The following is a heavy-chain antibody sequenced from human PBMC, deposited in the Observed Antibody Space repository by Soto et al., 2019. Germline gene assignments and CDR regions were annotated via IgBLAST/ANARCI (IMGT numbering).Heavy chain of an antibody. CDR1: GFTFSNYW. CDR2: IKQDGSAI. Sequence: EVQLVESGGGLVQPGGSLRLSCAASGFTFSNYWMDWVRQAPGKGLEWVANIKQDGSAIYYVDSVKGRFTISRDNGKNSLYLQMNSLRVEDTAVYYCASSLAAPGGFWGQGTLVTVSS. CDR3: ASSLAAPGGF. V-gene: IGHV3-7*01. J-gene: IGHJ4*02. D-gene: IGHD6-13*01.